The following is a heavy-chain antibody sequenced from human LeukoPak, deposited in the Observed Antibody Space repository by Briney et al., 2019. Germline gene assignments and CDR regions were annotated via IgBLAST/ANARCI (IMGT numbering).Heavy chain of an antibody. J-gene: IGHJ4*02. D-gene: IGHD5-12*01. Sequence: SEALSLTCTVSGGSISSYYWSWIRQPPGKGLEWIGYMYYSGSTNYNPSLKSRVTISVDMSKNQFSLQLNSVTPEDTAVYYCARTRGYSGYGSHSGNPRYYFDYWGQGTLVTVSS. CDR1: GGSISSYY. CDR2: MYYSGST. CDR3: ARTRGYSGYGSHSGNPRYYFDY. V-gene: IGHV4-59*12.